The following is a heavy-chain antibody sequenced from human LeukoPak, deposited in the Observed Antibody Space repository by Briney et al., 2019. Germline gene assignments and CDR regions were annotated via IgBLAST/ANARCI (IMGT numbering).Heavy chain of an antibody. V-gene: IGHV3-30*02. D-gene: IGHD4-11*01. CDR1: GFTFSSYG. CDR3: AKVFMTTVDY. CDR2: IRYDGSNK. Sequence: QPGGSLRLSCAASGFTFSSYGMHWVRQAPGKGLEWVAFIRYDGSNKYYADPVKGRFTISRDNSKNTLYLQMNSLRAEDTAVYYCAKVFMTTVDYWGQGTLVTVSS. J-gene: IGHJ4*02.